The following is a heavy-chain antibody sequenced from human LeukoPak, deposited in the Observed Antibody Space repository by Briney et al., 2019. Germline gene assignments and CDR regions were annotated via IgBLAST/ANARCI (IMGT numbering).Heavy chain of an antibody. J-gene: IGHJ4*02. D-gene: IGHD6-13*01. CDR2: TSGSGGST. V-gene: IGHV3-23*01. CDR3: AKELGWPNLGGEHGNIWYICDY. CDR1: GFTFRTYA. Sequence: PGRSLRLSCAASGFTFRTYAMSWVRQTPGKGLDWVSVTSGSGGSTYYADSVKGRFTVSRDNSKRTLYLQMNGLRAEDTAVYYCAKELGWPNLGGEHGNIWYICDYWGQGSLVTVSS.